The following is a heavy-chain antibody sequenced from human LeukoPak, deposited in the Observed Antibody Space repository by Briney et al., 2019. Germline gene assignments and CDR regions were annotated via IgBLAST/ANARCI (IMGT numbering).Heavy chain of an antibody. CDR2: INPNSGGT. J-gene: IGHJ4*02. Sequence: ASVKVSCKASGYTFTGYYMHWVRQAPGQGLEWMGWINPNSGGTNYAQKFQGRVTITADESTSTAYMELSSLRSEDTAVYYCARVWWSSGWYYFDYWGQGTLVTVSS. D-gene: IGHD6-19*01. CDR1: GYTFTGYY. V-gene: IGHV1-2*02. CDR3: ARVWWSSGWYYFDY.